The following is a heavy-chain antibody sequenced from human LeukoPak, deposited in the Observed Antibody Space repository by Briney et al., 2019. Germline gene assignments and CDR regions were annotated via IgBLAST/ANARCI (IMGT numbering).Heavy chain of an antibody. CDR2: ISYDGSNK. CDR1: GFTFSSYA. D-gene: IGHD6-6*01. CDR3: ARDPRAARPYNWFDP. J-gene: IGHJ5*02. V-gene: IGHV3-30-3*01. Sequence: GRSLRLSCAASGFTFSSYAMHWVRQAPGKGLEWVAVISYDGSNKYYADSVKGRFTISRDNSKNTLYLQMNSLRAEDTAVYYCARDPRAARPYNWFDPWGQGTLVTVSS.